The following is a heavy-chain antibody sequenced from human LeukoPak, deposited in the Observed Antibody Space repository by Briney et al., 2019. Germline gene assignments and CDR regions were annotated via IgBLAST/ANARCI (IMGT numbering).Heavy chain of an antibody. V-gene: IGHV4-34*01. D-gene: IGHD2-2*01. CDR2: INQSATT. J-gene: IGHJ3*02. CDR3: SRGRRLFSGSCSSPNCYQTDAFDI. CDR1: GGSFSGYY. Sequence: SETLSLTCGVYGGSFSGYYWSWIRQSPEKGLEWIGEINQSATTNYNPSLKSRVTISADTSKNQFSLKVTSVTAADTAVYYCSRGRRLFSGSCSSPNCYQTDAFDIWGQGTMVTVSS.